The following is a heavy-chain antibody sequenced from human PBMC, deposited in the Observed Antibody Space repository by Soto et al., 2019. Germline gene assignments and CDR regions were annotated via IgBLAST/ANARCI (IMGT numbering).Heavy chain of an antibody. Sequence: SETLSLTCTVSGGSISSYYWSWIRQPPGKGLEWIGYIYYSGSTNYNPSLKSRVTISVDTSKNQFSLKLSSVTAADTAVYYCARVPALYRGAAFDIWGQGPMVTVSS. J-gene: IGHJ3*02. D-gene: IGHD3-10*01. CDR1: GGSISSYY. CDR3: ARVPALYRGAAFDI. V-gene: IGHV4-59*01. CDR2: IYYSGST.